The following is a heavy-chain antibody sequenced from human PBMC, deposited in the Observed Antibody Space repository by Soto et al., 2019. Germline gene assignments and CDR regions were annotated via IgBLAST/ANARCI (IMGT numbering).Heavy chain of an antibody. V-gene: IGHV3-13*01. CDR1: GFTLRSKD. J-gene: IGHJ4*02. Sequence: EVQLVESGGGLVQPGGSLRLSGAASGFTLRSKDRPGAAQAKGKGRKGASAIGTAGDTYNPGSVKGRFTISRENAKNSLYLQMNSLRAGDTAVYYCARAGYDFWSGSGLDYWGQGTLVTVSS. CDR2: IGTAGDT. D-gene: IGHD3-3*01. CDR3: ARAGYDFWSGSGLDY.